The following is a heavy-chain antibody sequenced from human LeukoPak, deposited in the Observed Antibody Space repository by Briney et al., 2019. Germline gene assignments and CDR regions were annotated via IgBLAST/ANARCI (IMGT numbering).Heavy chain of an antibody. J-gene: IGHJ4*02. V-gene: IGHV4-34*01. CDR2: INHSGST. Sequence: PSETLSLTCAVYGGSFSGYYWSWIRQPPGKGLEWIGEINHSGSTNYNPSLKSRVTISVDTSKNQFSLKLSSVTAADTAVYYCARPSSGSHGTYDYWGQGTLVTVSS. CDR1: GGSFSGYY. CDR3: ARPSSGSHGTYDY. D-gene: IGHD1-26*01.